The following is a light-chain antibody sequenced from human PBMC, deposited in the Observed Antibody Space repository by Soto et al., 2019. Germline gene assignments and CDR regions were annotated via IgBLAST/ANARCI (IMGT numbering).Light chain of an antibody. CDR3: QQLNSYPIA. CDR2: AAS. CDR1: QGISNY. V-gene: IGKV1-9*01. J-gene: IGKJ5*01. Sequence: DIQLTQSPSFLSASVGDRVTITCRASQGISNYLSWYQQKPGKAPNLLIYAASTLQSGIPSRFSGSGSGTQFTLTISSLQPEDFATYYCQQLNSYPIAFGQGTRLEIK.